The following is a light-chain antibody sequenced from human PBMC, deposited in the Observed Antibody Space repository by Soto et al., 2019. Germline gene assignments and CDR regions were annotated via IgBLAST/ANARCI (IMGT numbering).Light chain of an antibody. Sequence: QSVLTQPPSVSAAPGQMVTISCSGSSSSIGSNYASWYQQLPGTAPKLLIYENNKRPSGIPDRFSGSKSGTSASLAISGLQSEDEADYYCVAWDDSLNGWVFGGGTKLTVL. V-gene: IGLV1-51*01. J-gene: IGLJ3*02. CDR1: SSSIGSNY. CDR2: ENN. CDR3: VAWDDSLNGWV.